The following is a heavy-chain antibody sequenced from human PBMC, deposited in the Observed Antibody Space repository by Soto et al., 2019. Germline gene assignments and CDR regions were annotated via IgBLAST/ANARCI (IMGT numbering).Heavy chain of an antibody. V-gene: IGHV1-46*01. Sequence: QVQLVQSGAEVKKPGASVKVSCKASGYTFTNYYIHWVRQAPGQGLEWMGVINPSGGSTIYARKFQGRVTMTRDTSTSTASMELSSLRSDDTAVYYCARDQRDRYDHSSPNYYYYGMDVWGQGTTVTVSS. CDR3: ARDQRDRYDHSSPNYYYYGMDV. J-gene: IGHJ6*02. CDR1: GYTFTNYY. D-gene: IGHD6-13*01. CDR2: INPSGGST.